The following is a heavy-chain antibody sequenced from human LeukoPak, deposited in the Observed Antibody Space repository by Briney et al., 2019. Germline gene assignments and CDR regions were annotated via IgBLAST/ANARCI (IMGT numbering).Heavy chain of an antibody. V-gene: IGHV3-53*04. CDR1: GFTVSSNY. J-gene: IGHJ3*02. CDR2: IYSGGST. Sequence: GGSLRLSCAASGFTVSSNYMSWVRQAPGKGLEWVSVIYSGGSTYYADSVKGRFTISRHNSKNTLYLQMNSLRAEYTAVYYCARSYYYDSSGWDASDIWGQGTMVTVSS. D-gene: IGHD3-22*01. CDR3: ARSYYYDSSGWDASDI.